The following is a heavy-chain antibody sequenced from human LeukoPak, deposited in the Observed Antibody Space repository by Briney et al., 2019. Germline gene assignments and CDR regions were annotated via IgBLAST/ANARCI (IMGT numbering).Heavy chain of an antibody. CDR3: VIAVDTATPRPPTTPPFDY. Sequence: GGSLRLSCAASGFTFSSYWMHWVRQAPGKGLVWVSRMNSDGSSTSYADSVKGRFTISRDNGENTLFLQMNSLRDEDTAVYYCVIAVDTATPRPPTTPPFDYWGHGTLVTVPS. CDR2: MNSDGSST. V-gene: IGHV3-74*01. J-gene: IGHJ4*01. D-gene: IGHD5-18*01. CDR1: GFTFSSYW.